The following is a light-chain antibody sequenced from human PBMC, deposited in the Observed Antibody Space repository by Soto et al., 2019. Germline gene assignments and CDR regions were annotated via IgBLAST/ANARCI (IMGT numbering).Light chain of an antibody. Sequence: DIPMTQSPSTLSASVGDRVTITCRASQSISCWLAWYQQKPGKAPKLLSYDASSLESGVPSRFSGSGSGTEFTLTISSLQPDDFATYYCQQYNSYPLTFGGGTKVEI. CDR3: QQYNSYPLT. CDR2: DAS. CDR1: QSISCW. V-gene: IGKV1-5*01. J-gene: IGKJ4*01.